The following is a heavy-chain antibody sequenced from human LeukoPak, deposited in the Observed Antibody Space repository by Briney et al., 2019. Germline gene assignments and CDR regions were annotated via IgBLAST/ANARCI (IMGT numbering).Heavy chain of an antibody. CDR2: IYHSGST. V-gene: IGHV4-30-2*01. Sequence: SETLSLTCTVSGGSISSGGYYWRWIRQPPGKGLEWIGYIYHSGSTYYNPSLKSRVTISVDRSKNQFSLKLSSVTAADTAVYYCARAGTFWSGYYSLFDYWGQGTLVTVSS. D-gene: IGHD3-3*01. J-gene: IGHJ4*02. CDR3: ARAGTFWSGYYSLFDY. CDR1: GGSISSGGYY.